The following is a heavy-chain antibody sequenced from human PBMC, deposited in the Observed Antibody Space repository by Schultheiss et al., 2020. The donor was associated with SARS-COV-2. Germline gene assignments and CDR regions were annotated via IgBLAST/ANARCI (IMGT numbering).Heavy chain of an antibody. CDR3: AKDGDYYGSGGYSGMDV. V-gene: IGHV3-23*01. CDR2: ISGSGGST. J-gene: IGHJ6*02. D-gene: IGHD3-10*01. CDR1: GFTFSSYA. Sequence: GESLKISCAASGFTFSSYAMSWVRQAPGKGLEWVSAISGSGGSTYYADSVKGRFTISRDNSKNTLYLQMNSLRAEDTAVYYCAKDGDYYGSGGYSGMDVWGQGTTVTVSS.